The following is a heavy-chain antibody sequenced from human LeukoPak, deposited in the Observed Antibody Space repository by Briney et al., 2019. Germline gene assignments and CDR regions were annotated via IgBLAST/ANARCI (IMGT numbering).Heavy chain of an antibody. J-gene: IGHJ4*02. D-gene: IGHD3-10*01. CDR1: GYTFTSYG. CDR3: ARDGIQYYYGSGSYYDY. CDR2: ISAYNGNT. Sequence: ASVKVSFKASGYTFTSYGISWVRQAPGQGREWMGWISAYNGNTNYAQKLQGRVTMTTDTSTSTAYMELRSLRSDDTAVYYCARDGIQYYYGSGSYYDYWGQGTLVTVSS. V-gene: IGHV1-18*04.